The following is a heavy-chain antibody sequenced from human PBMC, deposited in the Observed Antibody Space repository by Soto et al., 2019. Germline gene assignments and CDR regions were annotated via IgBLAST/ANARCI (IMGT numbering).Heavy chain of an antibody. CDR1: GFTLSNYW. CDR2: INQDGSQK. D-gene: IGHD2-2*02. CDR3: ARIYCSSSSCYIDF. Sequence: LRLSCAASGFTLSNYWMSWVRQAPGKGLEWVANINQDGSQKFYLDSVEGRFTISRDNARNSLYLQMNSLRAEDTAIYYCARIYCSSSSCYIDFWGQGILVTVSS. V-gene: IGHV3-7*03. J-gene: IGHJ4*02.